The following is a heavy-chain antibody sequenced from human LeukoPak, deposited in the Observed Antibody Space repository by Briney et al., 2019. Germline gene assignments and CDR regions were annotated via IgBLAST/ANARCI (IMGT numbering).Heavy chain of an antibody. V-gene: IGHV3-30-3*01. D-gene: IGHD3-10*01. J-gene: IGHJ4*02. CDR3: ARGVRGVMAY. Sequence: PGGSLRLSCAASGFTFSSYAMHWVRQAPGKGLEWVAVISYDGSNKYYADSVKGRFTISRDNSKNTLYLQMNSLRAEDTAVYYCARGVRGVMAYWGRGTLVTVSS. CDR2: ISYDGSNK. CDR1: GFTFSSYA.